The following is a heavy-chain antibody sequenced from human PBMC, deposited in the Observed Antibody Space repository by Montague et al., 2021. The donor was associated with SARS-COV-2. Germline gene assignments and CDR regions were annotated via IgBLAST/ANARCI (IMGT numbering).Heavy chain of an antibody. D-gene: IGHD3-3*01. Sequence: SETLSLTCTVSGGSISSYHWSWIRQPLGKGLEWIGYIYYSGSTNYNPSLKSRVTISVDTSKNQFSLKLSSVTAADTAVYYCATLPSSITIFGVVQGYYFDDWGQGTLVTVSS. CDR3: ATLPSSITIFGVVQGYYFDD. V-gene: IGHV4-59*08. CDR1: GGSISSYH. CDR2: IYYSGST. J-gene: IGHJ4*02.